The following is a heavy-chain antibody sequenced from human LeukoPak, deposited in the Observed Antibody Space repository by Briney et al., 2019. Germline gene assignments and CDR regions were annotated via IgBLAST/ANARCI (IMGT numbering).Heavy chain of an antibody. CDR1: GFSFSSYA. Sequence: PGGSLRLSCAASGFSFSSYAMSWVRQAPGKGLEWVSTISGSGDTTYYADSVRGRFTISRDNSKNTLYLQMNSLRAEDTAIYYCAKVSWANYFDYWGQGTLVTVSS. J-gene: IGHJ4*02. V-gene: IGHV3-23*01. D-gene: IGHD6-13*01. CDR3: AKVSWANYFDY. CDR2: ISGSGDTT.